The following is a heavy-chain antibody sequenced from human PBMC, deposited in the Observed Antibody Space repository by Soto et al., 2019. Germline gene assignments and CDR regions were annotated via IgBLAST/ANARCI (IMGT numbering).Heavy chain of an antibody. V-gene: IGHV1-2*02. D-gene: IGHD6-19*01. CDR1: GYTFTDYF. CDR2: INPKNGRT. Sequence: QVQLVQSGAEVKKPGASVKVSCEASGYTFTDYFIHWVRQAPGQGLEWIGWINPKNGRTFYGPHFQGRVGLTKDTSSKRGYLERCGLGSAAAAADYCRRKGGGGQWVRWFDPWGQGTLVRVSS. J-gene: IGHJ5*02. CDR3: RRKGGGGQWVRWFDP.